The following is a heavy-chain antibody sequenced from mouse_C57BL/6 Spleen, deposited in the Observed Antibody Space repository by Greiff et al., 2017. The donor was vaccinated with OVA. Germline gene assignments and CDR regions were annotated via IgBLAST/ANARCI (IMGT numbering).Heavy chain of an antibody. D-gene: IGHD2-4*01. V-gene: IGHV14-4*01. CDR1: GFNIKDDY. Sequence: VQLQQSGAELVRPGASVKLSCTASGFNIKDDYMHWVKQRPEQGLEWIGWIDPENGDTEYASKFQGKATITADTSSSTAYLQLSSLTSEDTAVYYCTTGDYDGGLDMDYWGKGTSVTVSS. CDR3: TTGDYDGGLDMDY. CDR2: IDPENGDT. J-gene: IGHJ4*01.